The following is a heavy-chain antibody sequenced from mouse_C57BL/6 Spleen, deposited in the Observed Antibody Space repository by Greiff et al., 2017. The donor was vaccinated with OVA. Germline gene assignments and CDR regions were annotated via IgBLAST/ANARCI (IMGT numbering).Heavy chain of an antibody. CDR1: GFTFSDYY. D-gene: IGHD2-4*01. CDR2: ISNGGGST. Sequence: EVHLVESGGGLVQPGGSLKLSCAASGFTFSDYYMYWVRQTPEKRLEWVAYISNGGGSTYYPDTVKGRFTISRDNAKNTLYLQMSRLKSEDTAMYYCARLDDYDEDWYFDVWGTGTTVTVSS. V-gene: IGHV5-12*01. CDR3: ARLDDYDEDWYFDV. J-gene: IGHJ1*03.